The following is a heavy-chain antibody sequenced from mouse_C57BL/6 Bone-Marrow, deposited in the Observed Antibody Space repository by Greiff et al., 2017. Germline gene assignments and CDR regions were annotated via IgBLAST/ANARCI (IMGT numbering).Heavy chain of an antibody. V-gene: IGHV5-6*01. CDR2: ISSGGSYT. J-gene: IGHJ3*01. Sequence: EVQRVESGGDLVKPGGSLKLSCAASGFTFSSYGMSWVRQTPDKRLEWVATISSGGSYTYYPDSVKGRFPISRDNAKNTLYRQMSSLKSEDTAMYYCARHVPDYYGSSYGGPWCACWGQGTLVTVSA. CDR1: GFTFSSYG. CDR3: ARHVPDYYGSSYGGPWCAC. D-gene: IGHD1-1*01.